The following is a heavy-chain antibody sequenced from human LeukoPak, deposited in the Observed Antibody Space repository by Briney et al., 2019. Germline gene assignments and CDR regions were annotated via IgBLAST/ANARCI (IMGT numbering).Heavy chain of an antibody. CDR2: IIPIFGTA. D-gene: IGHD2-2*02. CDR3: ARGRDCSSTSCYSLKPRGAWFDP. V-gene: IGHV1-69*05. Sequence: ASVNVSCTASGGTFSSYAISWVRQAPGQGLEWMGGIIPIFGTANYAQKFQGRVTITTDESTSTAYMELSSLRSEDTAVYYCARGRDCSSTSCYSLKPRGAWFDPWGQGTLVTVSS. CDR1: GGTFSSYA. J-gene: IGHJ5*02.